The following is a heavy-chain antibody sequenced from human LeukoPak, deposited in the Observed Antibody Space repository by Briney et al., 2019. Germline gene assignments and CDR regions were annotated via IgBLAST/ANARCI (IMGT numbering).Heavy chain of an antibody. CDR1: GYTFTSYA. CDR3: ARAILWFGELLYHDAFDI. V-gene: IGHV1-3*01. Sequence: SVKVSCKASGYTFTSYAMHWVRQAPGQRLEWMGWINAGNGNTKYSQKFQGRVTITRDTSASTAYMELSSLRSEDTAVYYCARAILWFGELLYHDAFDIWGQGTMVTVSS. D-gene: IGHD3-10*01. J-gene: IGHJ3*02. CDR2: INAGNGNT.